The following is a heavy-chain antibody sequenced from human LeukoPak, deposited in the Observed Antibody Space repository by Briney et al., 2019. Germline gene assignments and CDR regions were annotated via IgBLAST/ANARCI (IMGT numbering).Heavy chain of an antibody. V-gene: IGHV3-23*01. D-gene: IGHD2-8*01. CDR3: AKRITVSAGYYLDS. CDR1: GFSFSSFA. Sequence: GGSLTLSCVGSGFSFSSFAMSWVHQAPGKGLEWDSTVSGGGAYTYYADSVKGRFTVSRDDSKSMHFLQMNSLRPEDTALYFCAKRITVSAGYYLDSWGQGTLVTVSS. J-gene: IGHJ4*02. CDR2: VSGGGAYT.